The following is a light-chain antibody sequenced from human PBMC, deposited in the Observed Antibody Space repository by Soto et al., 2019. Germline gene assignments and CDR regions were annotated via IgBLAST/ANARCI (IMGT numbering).Light chain of an antibody. CDR3: QHYYTVPVT. Sequence: DIVMTQSPDSLAVSLGERATINCKSSQTVLRSSNNKNHLAWYQQKPEQPPKMLISWASTRESGVPDRFSGSGSGTDFPHTISSLQAEDVAVYYCQHYYTVPVTFGQGTRLEIK. J-gene: IGKJ5*01. CDR1: QTVLRSSNNKNH. CDR2: WAS. V-gene: IGKV4-1*01.